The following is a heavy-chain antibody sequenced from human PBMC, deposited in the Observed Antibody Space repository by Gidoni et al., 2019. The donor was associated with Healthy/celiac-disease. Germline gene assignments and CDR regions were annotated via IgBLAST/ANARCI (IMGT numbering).Heavy chain of an antibody. V-gene: IGHV1-69*04. J-gene: IGHJ6*02. Sequence: QVQLVQSGAAVKKPGSSVKVSCKASGCTFSSYPISWVRQAPGQGLEWMGRIIPILGIANYAQKFQGRVTITADKSTSTAYMELSSLRSEDTAVYYCARDAVGGSYRPLYYYYGMDVWGQGTTVTVSS. CDR2: IIPILGIA. CDR1: GCTFSSYP. CDR3: ARDAVGGSYRPLYYYYGMDV. D-gene: IGHD1-26*01.